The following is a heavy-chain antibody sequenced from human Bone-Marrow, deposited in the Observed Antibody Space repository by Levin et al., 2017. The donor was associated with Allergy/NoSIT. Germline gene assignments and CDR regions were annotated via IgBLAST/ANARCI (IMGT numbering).Heavy chain of an antibody. J-gene: IGHJ3*02. CDR2: SDAEDGET. CDR1: GNTLSELS. CDR3: ATGGAVDIDAFDI. Sequence: RASVKVSCKVSGNTLSELSMHWVRQAPGKGLEWMGTSDAEDGETIYAQKFQDRVTMTEDTSTDTAYMELSSLRSEDTAVYYCATGGAVDIDAFDIWGQGTKVTVSS. V-gene: IGHV1-24*01. D-gene: IGHD4-23*01.